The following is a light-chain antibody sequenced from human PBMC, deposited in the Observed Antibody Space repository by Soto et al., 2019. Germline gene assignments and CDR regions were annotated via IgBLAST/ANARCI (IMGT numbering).Light chain of an antibody. CDR3: QQRTNWPPALS. CDR1: QSVSSF. CDR2: DAS. Sequence: EIVLTQSPATLSLSPGERATLSCRASQSVSSFLAWYQQKPGQTPRLLIDDASKRATGIPVRFSGSGSGTDFTLTISSLEPEDFAVYYCQQRTNWPPALSFGGGTKVEI. V-gene: IGKV3-11*01. J-gene: IGKJ4*01.